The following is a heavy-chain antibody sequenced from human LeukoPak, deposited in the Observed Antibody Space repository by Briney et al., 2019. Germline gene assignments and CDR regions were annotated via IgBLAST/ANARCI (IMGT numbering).Heavy chain of an antibody. V-gene: IGHV3-15*01. Sequence: GGSLRLSCVASGFTFSNAWMSWVRQAPGKGLEWVGRIKSKTDGGTTDYAAPVKGRFTISRDDSKNTLYLQMNSLKTEDTAVYYCAQGGLVCSSTSCWHYWGQGTLVTVSS. D-gene: IGHD2-2*01. CDR2: IKSKTDGGTT. CDR3: AQGGLVCSSTSCWHY. J-gene: IGHJ4*02. CDR1: GFTFSNAW.